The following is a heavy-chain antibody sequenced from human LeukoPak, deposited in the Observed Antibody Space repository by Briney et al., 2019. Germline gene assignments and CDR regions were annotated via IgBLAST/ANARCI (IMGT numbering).Heavy chain of an antibody. Sequence: GGSLRLSCTASGFTFGDYAMSWVRQAPGKGLEWGGFIRSKAYGGTTEYAASVKGRFTISRDDSKSIAYLQMNSLKTEDTAVYYCTRDPPHYYDSSGYYSYFDYWGQGTLVTVSS. D-gene: IGHD3-22*01. CDR1: GFTFGDYA. V-gene: IGHV3-49*04. CDR3: TRDPPHYYDSSGYYSYFDY. J-gene: IGHJ4*02. CDR2: IRSKAYGGTT.